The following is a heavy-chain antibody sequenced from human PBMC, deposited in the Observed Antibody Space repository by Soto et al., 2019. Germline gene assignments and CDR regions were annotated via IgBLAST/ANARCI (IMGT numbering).Heavy chain of an antibody. J-gene: IGHJ3*02. Sequence: PGESLKISCKGSGYSFTSYWIGGVRRSPGKGLEWMGRIDPSDSYTNYSPSFQGHVTISADKSISTAYLQWSSLKASDTAMYYCARPIYSYGLAFDIWGQGTMVTVSS. CDR1: GYSFTSYW. V-gene: IGHV5-10-1*01. CDR3: ARPIYSYGLAFDI. CDR2: IDPSDSYT. D-gene: IGHD5-18*01.